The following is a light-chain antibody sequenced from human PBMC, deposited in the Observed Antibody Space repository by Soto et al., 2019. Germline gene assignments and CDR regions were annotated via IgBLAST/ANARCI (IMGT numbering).Light chain of an antibody. CDR3: QHYNSYSEA. V-gene: IGKV1-5*03. J-gene: IGKJ1*01. CDR2: KAS. CDR1: QTISSW. Sequence: DIQMTQSPSTLSGSVGDRVTITFRASQTISSWLAWYQQKPGEAPKLLIYKASTLKSGVPSRFSGSGSGTEFTLTISSLQPDDFATYYCQHYNSYSEAFGQGAKVDI.